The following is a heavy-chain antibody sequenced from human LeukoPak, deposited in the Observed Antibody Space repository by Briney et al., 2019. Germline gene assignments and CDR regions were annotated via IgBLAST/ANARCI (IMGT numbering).Heavy chain of an antibody. J-gene: IGHJ4*02. Sequence: PSETLSLTCTVSGGSISSSSYYWGWIRQPPGKGLEWIGSIYYSGSTYYNPSLKSRVTISVDTSKNQFSLKLSSVTAADTAVYYCASIAVAGTQNFDYWGQGTLVTVSS. CDR3: ASIAVAGTQNFDY. CDR2: IYYSGST. V-gene: IGHV4-39*07. D-gene: IGHD6-19*01. CDR1: GGSISSSSYY.